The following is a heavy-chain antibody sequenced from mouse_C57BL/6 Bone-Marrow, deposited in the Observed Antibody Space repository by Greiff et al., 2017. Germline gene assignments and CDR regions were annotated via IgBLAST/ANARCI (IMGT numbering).Heavy chain of an antibody. V-gene: IGHV10-3*01. D-gene: IGHD1-1*01. CDR1: GFTFNTYA. J-gene: IGHJ3*01. Sequence: EVHLVESGGGLVQPKGSLKLSCAASGFTFNTYAMHWVRQAPGKGLEWVARIRSKSSNYATYYADSVKDRFTISRDDSQSMLYRQMNNLKTEDTAMYYCVREPLSIYDYGSSPLAYWGQGTLVTVSA. CDR2: IRSKSSNYAT. CDR3: VREPLSIYDYGSSPLAY.